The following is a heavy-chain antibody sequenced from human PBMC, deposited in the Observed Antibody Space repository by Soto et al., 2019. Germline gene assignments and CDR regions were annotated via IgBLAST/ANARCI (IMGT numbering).Heavy chain of an antibody. CDR3: ARVCSGGSCPFDY. CDR2: TRNKANSYTT. Sequence: GGSLRLSCAASGFTFSDHYMDWVRQAPGKGLEWVGRTRNKANSYTTEYAASVKGRFTISRDDSKNSLYLQMNSLKTEDTAVYYCARVCSGGSCPFDYWGQGTLVTVSS. D-gene: IGHD2-15*01. J-gene: IGHJ4*02. CDR1: GFTFSDHY. V-gene: IGHV3-72*01.